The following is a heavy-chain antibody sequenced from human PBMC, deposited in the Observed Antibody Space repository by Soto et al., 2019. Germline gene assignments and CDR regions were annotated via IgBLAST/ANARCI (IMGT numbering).Heavy chain of an antibody. CDR1: GFSLSTSGVG. CDR2: IYLDDDK. J-gene: IGHJ4*02. V-gene: IGHV2-5*02. CDR3: AHRRRIAAAGHPTGRFDY. D-gene: IGHD6-13*01. Sequence: QITLKESGPTLVKPTQTLTLTCTFSGFSLSTSGVGVGWIRQPPGKALEWLALIYLDDDKRYSPSLKSRLTITKDTAKTQVVRTMTNMDPLDTATYYCAHRRRIAAAGHPTGRFDYWGQGTLVTVSS.